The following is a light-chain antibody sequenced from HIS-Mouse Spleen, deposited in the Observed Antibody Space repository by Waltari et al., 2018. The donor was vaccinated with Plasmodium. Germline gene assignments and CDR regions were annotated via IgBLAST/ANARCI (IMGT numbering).Light chain of an antibody. J-gene: IGLJ1*01. CDR2: KDS. Sequence: SYELTQPPSVSVSPGQTARITCSGDALPKQYAYLYQQKPGQAPVLGIYKDSERPSGSPDRFSGSSSGRTVTLTISGVQAEDEADYYCQSADSSGTYVFGTGTKVTVL. CDR1: ALPKQY. V-gene: IGLV3-25*03. CDR3: QSADSSGTYV.